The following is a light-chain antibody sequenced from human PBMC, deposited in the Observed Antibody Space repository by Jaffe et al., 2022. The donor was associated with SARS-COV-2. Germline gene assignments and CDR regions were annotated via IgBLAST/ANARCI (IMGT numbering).Light chain of an antibody. V-gene: IGLV1-44*01. CDR3: AAWDDSLTAWV. CDR2: NNS. Sequence: QSVVTQPPSASGTPGQRVTISCSGSGSNVGSNTVNWYHQVPGTAPKLLIYNNSQRPSGVPGRFSGSKSGTSASLAISGLQSEDEADYYCAAWDDSLTAWVFGGGTKLTVL. CDR1: GSNVGSNT. J-gene: IGLJ3*02.